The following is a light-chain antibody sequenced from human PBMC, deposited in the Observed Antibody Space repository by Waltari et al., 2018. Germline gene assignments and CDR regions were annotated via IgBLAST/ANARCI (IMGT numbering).Light chain of an antibody. J-gene: IGKJ3*01. V-gene: IGKV1-8*01. CDR3: QQYYSYLFT. CDR2: AAS. CDR1: QGISSY. Sequence: AIRMTQYPDTLSSSTADRVTSTCRASQGISSYLAWYQQKPGKAPKLLIYAASTLQSGVPSRFSGSGSGTDFTLTISCLQSEDFATYYCQQYYSYLFTFGPGTKVDIK.